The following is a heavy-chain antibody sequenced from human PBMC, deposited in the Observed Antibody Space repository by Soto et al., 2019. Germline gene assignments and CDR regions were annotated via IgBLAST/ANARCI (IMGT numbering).Heavy chain of an antibody. J-gene: IGHJ6*02. CDR2: IIPIFGTE. V-gene: IGHV1-69*01. Sequence: QVQLVQSGAEVKKPGSSVRVSCMASGGTFSSYAISWVRQAPGQGLEWMGGIIPIFGTENYAQKFQGRVTITADESTSTAYMELSSLRSEDTAVYYCARDRIAGSKYYYGMDVWGPGTTVTVSS. D-gene: IGHD6-13*01. CDR3: ARDRIAGSKYYYGMDV. CDR1: GGTFSSYA.